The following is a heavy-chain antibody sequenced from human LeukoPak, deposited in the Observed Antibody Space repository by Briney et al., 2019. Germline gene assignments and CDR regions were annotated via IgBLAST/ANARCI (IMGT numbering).Heavy chain of an antibody. V-gene: IGHV3-33*06. J-gene: IGHJ4*02. Sequence: QPGRSLRLSCAASGFTFSSYGMHWVRQAPGKGLEWVAVIWYDGSNKYYADSVKGRFTISRDNSKNTLYLQMNSLRAEDTAVYYCAKDLGTTMVRGSDYWGQGTLVTVSS. D-gene: IGHD3-10*01. CDR1: GFTFSSYG. CDR3: AKDLGTTMVRGSDY. CDR2: IWYDGSNK.